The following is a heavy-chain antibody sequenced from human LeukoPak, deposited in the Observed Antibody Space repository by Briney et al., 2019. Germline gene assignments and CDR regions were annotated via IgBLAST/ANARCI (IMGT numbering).Heavy chain of an antibody. D-gene: IGHD6-19*01. CDR2: ISGSGTST. CDR1: GFTFSNYA. J-gene: IGHJ4*02. V-gene: IGHV3-23*01. Sequence: GGSLRLSCAASGFTFSNYAMSWVRQAPGKGLEWVSAISGSGTSTYYADSVKGRFTISRDNSKNTLYLQMNSLRAEDTAVYYCAKDTYTSGWYSLDYWGQGTLVTVSS. CDR3: AKDTYTSGWYSLDY.